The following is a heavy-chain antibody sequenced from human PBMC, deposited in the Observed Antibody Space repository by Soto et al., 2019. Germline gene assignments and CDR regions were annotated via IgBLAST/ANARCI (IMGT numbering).Heavy chain of an antibody. CDR1: GIYLSSYI. J-gene: IGHJ4*02. D-gene: IGHD3-3*02. V-gene: IGHV3-23*01. CDR3: AKHLKGGRLQSPFDL. CDR2: ISDIST. Sequence: GGSLRLSCAASGIYLSSYIMNWVRQAPGKGLEWVSGISDISTYYEPSVKDRFTISTEKAKSTLFLKMKRLRAEDTAVYYCAKHLKGGRLQSPFDLCGQGTLVTVSS.